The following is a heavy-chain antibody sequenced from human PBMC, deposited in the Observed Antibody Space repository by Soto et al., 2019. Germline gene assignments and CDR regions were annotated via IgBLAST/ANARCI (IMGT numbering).Heavy chain of an antibody. CDR2: IYYSGST. CDR1: GGSISSYY. V-gene: IGHV4-59*01. D-gene: IGHD4-17*01. Sequence: SETLSLTCTVSGGSISSYYWSWIRQPPGKGLEWIGYIYYSGSTNYNPSLKSRVTISVDTSKNQFSLKLSSVTAADTAVYYCARAYGDYVFAYWGQGTLVPVSS. J-gene: IGHJ4*02. CDR3: ARAYGDYVFAY.